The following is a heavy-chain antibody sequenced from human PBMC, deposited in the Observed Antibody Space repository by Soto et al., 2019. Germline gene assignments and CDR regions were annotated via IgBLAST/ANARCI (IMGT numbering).Heavy chain of an antibody. J-gene: IGHJ6*02. CDR2: IIPILGTA. V-gene: IGHV1-69*01. D-gene: IGHD2-21*02. CDR1: GGTFSSYA. CDR3: GAVVTREVYYYYGMDV. Sequence: QVQLVQSGAEVKKPGSSVKVSCKASGGTFSSYAISWVRQAPGQGLEWMGGIIPILGTANYAQKFQGRVTITADESTSTAYMELSSLRSEDTAVYYCGAVVTREVYYYYGMDVWGQGPTVTVSS.